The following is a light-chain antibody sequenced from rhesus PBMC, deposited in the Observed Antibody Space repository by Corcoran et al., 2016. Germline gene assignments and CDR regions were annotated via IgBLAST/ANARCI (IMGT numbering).Light chain of an antibody. CDR2: KAS. CDR3: QHGYGTPFA. V-gene: IGKV1-22*01. Sequence: DIQMTQSPSSLPASVGDTVTITCRASQSISSSLDWYQKKPGTDPKLLIYKASNLQNGVPSRFSGGGYGTDFTLTISSLQPEDFAPYYCQHGYGTPFAFGPGTKLDIK. J-gene: IGKJ3*01. CDR1: QSISSS.